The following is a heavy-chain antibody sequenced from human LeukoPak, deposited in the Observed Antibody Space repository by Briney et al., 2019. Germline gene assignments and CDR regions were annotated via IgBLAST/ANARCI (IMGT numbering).Heavy chain of an antibody. Sequence: GGSLRLSCVASGFTFSSRDWMTWVRQAPGKGLEWVANIKQDGSEKNYVDSAKGRFTISRDNAKNSVDLQMNSLRVEDTAVYYCARPTSGNKGGYNWRFDYWGQGTLVTVSS. CDR1: GFTFSSRDW. CDR2: IKQDGSEK. J-gene: IGHJ4*02. D-gene: IGHD5-24*01. CDR3: ARPTSGNKGGYNWRFDY. V-gene: IGHV3-7*01.